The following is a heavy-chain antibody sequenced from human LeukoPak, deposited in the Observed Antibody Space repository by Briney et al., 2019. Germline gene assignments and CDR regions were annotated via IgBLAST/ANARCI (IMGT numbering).Heavy chain of an antibody. J-gene: IGHJ3*02. CDR1: GYSFTDYF. V-gene: IGHV1-2*06. CDR3: ASLSSGLDI. D-gene: IGHD3-22*01. CDR2: INPNSGGT. Sequence: ASVKVSCKASGYSFTDYFIHWMRQAPGQGLEWMGRINPNSGGTNYAQNFQGRVTMTRDTSISTAYMELSRLRSDDTAVYYCASLSSGLDIWGQGTMVTVSS.